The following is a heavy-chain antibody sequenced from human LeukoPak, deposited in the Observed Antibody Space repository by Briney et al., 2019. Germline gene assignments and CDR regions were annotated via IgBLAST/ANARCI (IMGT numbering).Heavy chain of an antibody. Sequence: SETLSLTCTVSGYSISTNYSWGWIRQPPGKGLEWIGSVHHSGRTYYNPSLKSRLTISLETSKKHFSLKLSSVTSADTAVYYCARLANSVPVYRGQGSLVTVSS. J-gene: IGHJ4*02. V-gene: IGHV4-38-2*02. CDR2: VHHSGRT. CDR1: GYSISTNYS. D-gene: IGHD4-23*01. CDR3: ARLANSVPVY.